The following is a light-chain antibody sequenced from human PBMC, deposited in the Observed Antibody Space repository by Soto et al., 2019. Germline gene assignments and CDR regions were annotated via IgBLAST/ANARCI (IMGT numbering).Light chain of an antibody. Sequence: QSVLTQPASVSGSPGQSITISCTGTSSDVESYNYVSWYQQHPGKAPKLMIYDVSNRPSGVSNRFSGSKSGNTASLTISGLQAEDEADYYCSSYTSSSTLYVFGTGTKVTVL. CDR1: SSDVESYNY. CDR3: SSYTSSSTLYV. V-gene: IGLV2-14*01. J-gene: IGLJ1*01. CDR2: DVS.